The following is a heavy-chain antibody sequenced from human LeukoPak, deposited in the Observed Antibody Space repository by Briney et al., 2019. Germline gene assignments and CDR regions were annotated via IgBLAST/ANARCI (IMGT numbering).Heavy chain of an antibody. CDR1: GFTASNNY. CDR2: IYSGGST. CDR3: ASGPYYYYGMDV. J-gene: IGHJ6*02. V-gene: IGHV3-66*01. Sequence: QPGGSLRLSCAASGFTASNNYMSWVRQAPGKGLEWVSVIYSGGSTYYADSVKGRFTISSDKSTNTLYLQMNSLRAEDTAVYYCASGPYYYYGMDVWGQGTTVTVSS.